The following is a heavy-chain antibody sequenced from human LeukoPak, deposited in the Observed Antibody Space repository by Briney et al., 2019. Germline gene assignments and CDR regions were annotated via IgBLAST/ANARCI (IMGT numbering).Heavy chain of an antibody. D-gene: IGHD3-10*01. CDR3: ARDPSGRLRGAFDI. Sequence: GASVKVSCKASGYTFTGYYMHWVLQAPGQGLEWMGWINPNSGGTNYAQKFQGRVTMTRDTSISTAYMELSRLRSDDTAVFYCARDPSGRLRGAFDIWGQGTLVAVSS. V-gene: IGHV1-2*02. CDR2: INPNSGGT. CDR1: GYTFTGYY. J-gene: IGHJ3*02.